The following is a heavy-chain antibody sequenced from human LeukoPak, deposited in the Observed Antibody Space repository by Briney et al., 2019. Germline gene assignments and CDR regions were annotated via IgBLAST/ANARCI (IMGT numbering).Heavy chain of an antibody. D-gene: IGHD3-16*02. CDR3: ARDVTVGGVIVMDAFDI. Sequence: GGSLRLSCAASGFIFSSYTMTWVRQAPGKGLEWVSPISGSSGYIYYGDSVKGRFTISRDNAKNSLDLQMNSLRAEDTAVYYCARDVTVGGVIVMDAFDIWGQGTMYTVSS. CDR1: GFIFSSYT. J-gene: IGHJ3*02. CDR2: ISGSSGYI. V-gene: IGHV3-21*01.